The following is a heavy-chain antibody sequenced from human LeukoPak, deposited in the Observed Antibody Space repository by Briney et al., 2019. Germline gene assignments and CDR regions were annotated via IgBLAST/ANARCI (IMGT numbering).Heavy chain of an antibody. CDR2: IQYDGRNK. CDR3: AEERSGLDY. CDR1: GLTFSNYG. J-gene: IGHJ4*02. Sequence: GGSLRLSCAASGLTFSNYGLHWVRQAPGKGLEWVAFIQYDGRNKYYADSVKGRFTVSRDNSKNPLYLQMSSLRPEDTAVYYCAEERSGLDYWGQGTLVTVSS. V-gene: IGHV3-30*02. D-gene: IGHD3-22*01.